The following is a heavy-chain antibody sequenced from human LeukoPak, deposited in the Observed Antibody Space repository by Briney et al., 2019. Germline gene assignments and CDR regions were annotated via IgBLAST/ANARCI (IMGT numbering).Heavy chain of an antibody. D-gene: IGHD3-10*01. CDR2: ISGSGGST. V-gene: IGHV3-23*01. CDR3: AKGGSGSYYNLGY. CDR1: GFTFSSYA. J-gene: IGHJ4*02. Sequence: GGPLRLSCAASGFTFSSYAMSWVRQAPGKGLEWVSAISGSGGSTYYADSVKGRFTISRDNSKNTLYLQMNSLRAEDTAVYYCAKGGSGSYYNLGYWGQGTLVTGSS.